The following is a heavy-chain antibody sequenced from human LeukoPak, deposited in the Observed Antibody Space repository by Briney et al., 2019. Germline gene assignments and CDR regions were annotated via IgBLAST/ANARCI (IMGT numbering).Heavy chain of an antibody. CDR1: GFTFDDYA. CDR3: ARRPVLEWLSRPVDY. CDR2: ISWNSGSI. J-gene: IGHJ4*02. Sequence: GRSLRLSCAASGFTFDDYAMHWVRQAPGKGLEWVSGISWNSGSIVYADSVKGRFTISRDRTKNSLYLQMNSLRADDTAVYYCARRPVLEWLSRPVDYWGQGTLVTVSS. V-gene: IGHV3-9*01. D-gene: IGHD3-3*01.